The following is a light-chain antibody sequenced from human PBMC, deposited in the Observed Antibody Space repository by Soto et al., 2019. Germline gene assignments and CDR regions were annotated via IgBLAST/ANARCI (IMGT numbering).Light chain of an antibody. CDR3: TSYASGSNHVV. CDR2: DVN. J-gene: IGLJ2*01. V-gene: IGLV2-14*01. Sequence: QSALTQPASVSGSPGQSITLSCTGTSSDIGGYDYVSWYQRHPGKAPKLIIYDVNNRPSGVSHRFSGSKSGNTASLTTSGVQAEDEADDYCTSYASGSNHVVFGGGTKVTVL. CDR1: SSDIGGYDY.